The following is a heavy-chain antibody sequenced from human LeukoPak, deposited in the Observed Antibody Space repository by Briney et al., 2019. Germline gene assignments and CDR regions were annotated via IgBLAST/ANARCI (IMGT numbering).Heavy chain of an antibody. CDR2: IYYSGST. D-gene: IGHD3-22*01. CDR1: GGSISSSSYH. Sequence: PSETLSLTRTVSGGSISSSSYHWGWIRQPPGRGLEWIGSIYYSGSTYYNPSLKSRVTISVDTSKNQLSLKLSSVTAADTAVYYCASQQLYYDSSAVLGGEFDYWGQGTLVTVSS. V-gene: IGHV4-39*01. J-gene: IGHJ4*02. CDR3: ASQQLYYDSSAVLGGEFDY.